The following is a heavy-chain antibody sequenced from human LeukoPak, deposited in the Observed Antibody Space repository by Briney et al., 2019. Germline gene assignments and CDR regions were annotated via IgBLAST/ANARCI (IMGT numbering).Heavy chain of an antibody. D-gene: IGHD1-26*01. CDR3: AKIPIVGATTGAFDI. CDR1: TFSFNLYT. Sequence: GGSLRLSCAASTFSFNLYTMHWVRQAPGKGLEWVSSISSSSSFIYYADSVKGRFTISRDNAKNSLYLQMNSLRAEDTAVYYCAKIPIVGATTGAFDIWGQGTMVTVSS. J-gene: IGHJ3*02. CDR2: ISSSSSFI. V-gene: IGHV3-21*01.